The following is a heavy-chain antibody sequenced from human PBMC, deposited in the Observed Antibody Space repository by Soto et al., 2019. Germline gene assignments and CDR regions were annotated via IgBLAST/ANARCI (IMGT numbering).Heavy chain of an antibody. D-gene: IGHD3-3*01. Sequence: EVQLLESGGGLVQPGGSLRLSCAASGFTFSSYAMSWVRQAPGKGLEWVSAISGSGGSTYYADSVKGRFTISRDNSKNTLYLQMNSLRAEDTAVYYCAKEGEDGFWSGYSYYYGMDVWGQGTTVTVSS. CDR3: AKEGEDGFWSGYSYYYGMDV. CDR1: GFTFSSYA. V-gene: IGHV3-23*01. CDR2: ISGSGGST. J-gene: IGHJ6*02.